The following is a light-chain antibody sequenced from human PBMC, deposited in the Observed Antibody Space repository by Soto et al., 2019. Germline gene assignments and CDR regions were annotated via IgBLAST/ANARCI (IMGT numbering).Light chain of an antibody. CDR3: QQYYAVPYT. J-gene: IGKJ2*01. CDR2: WAS. Sequence: DIVLTQSPDSLAVSLGERATINCNSSQSVVHGSNIKNYLTWYQQKPGQPPNLLIYWASTRESGVPDRFTGSGSGTDFTLTIASLQAEDVAVYYCQQYYAVPYTFGQGTKLEIK. V-gene: IGKV4-1*01. CDR1: QSVVHGSNIKNY.